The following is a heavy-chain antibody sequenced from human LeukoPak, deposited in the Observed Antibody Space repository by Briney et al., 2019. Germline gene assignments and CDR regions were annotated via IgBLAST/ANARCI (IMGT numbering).Heavy chain of an antibody. V-gene: IGHV3-7*04. CDR1: GFTFSNYW. CDR3: ARDNGVVHGVYYMDV. CDR2: IKQDGSEK. Sequence: GGSLRLSCAASGFTFSNYWMTWVRQAPGKGLERVADIKQDGSEKLYVKSVRGRFTISRDNAKMSLFLQMNSLRAEDTAVYYCARDNGVVHGVYYMDVWGKGPTVTVS. D-gene: IGHD3-3*01. J-gene: IGHJ6*03.